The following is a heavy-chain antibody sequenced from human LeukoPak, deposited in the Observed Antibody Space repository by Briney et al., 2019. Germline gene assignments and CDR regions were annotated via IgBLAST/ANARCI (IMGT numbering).Heavy chain of an antibody. Sequence: ASVKVSCKASGYTFTSYGISWVRQAPGQGLEWMGWISAYNGNTNYAQKLQGRVTMTTDTSTSTAYMELRSLRSEDTAVYYCARDLNGGGRNGGYYYGMDVWGQGTTVTVSS. CDR2: ISAYNGNT. CDR3: ARDLNGGGRNGGYYYGMDV. V-gene: IGHV1-18*01. CDR1: GYTFTSYG. D-gene: IGHD2-15*01. J-gene: IGHJ6*02.